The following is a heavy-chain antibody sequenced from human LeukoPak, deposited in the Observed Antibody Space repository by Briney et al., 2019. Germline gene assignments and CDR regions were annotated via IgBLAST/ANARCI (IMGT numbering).Heavy chain of an antibody. V-gene: IGHV3-20*04. J-gene: IGHJ4*02. CDR2: INWNGGST. CDR1: GFTFDDYG. CDR3: ATSLAVAGPNDY. Sequence: GSLRLSCAASGFTFDDYGMSWVRQAPGKGLEWVSGINWNGGSTGYADSVKGRSTISRDNAKNSLYLQMNSLRAEDTALYYCATSLAVAGPNDYWGQGTLVTVSS. D-gene: IGHD6-19*01.